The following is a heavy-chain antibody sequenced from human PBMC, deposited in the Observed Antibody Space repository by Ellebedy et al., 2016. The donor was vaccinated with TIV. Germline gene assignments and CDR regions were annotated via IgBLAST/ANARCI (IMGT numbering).Heavy chain of an antibody. D-gene: IGHD3-10*01. CDR2: ISSSGSTI. Sequence: PGGSLRLSCAASGFTFSSYEMHWVRQAPGKGLEWVSYISSSGSTIYYADSVKGRFTISRDNAKNSLYLQMNSLRAEDTAVYYCARVGPRGPYYFDYWGQGTLVTVSS. CDR3: ARVGPRGPYYFDY. V-gene: IGHV3-48*03. J-gene: IGHJ4*02. CDR1: GFTFSSYE.